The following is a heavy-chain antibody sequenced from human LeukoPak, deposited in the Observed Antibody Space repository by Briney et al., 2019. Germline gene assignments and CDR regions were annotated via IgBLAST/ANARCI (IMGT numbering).Heavy chain of an antibody. CDR2: IYHSGST. Sequence: SETLSLTCTVSGYSISSGYYWGWIRQPPGKGLEWIGSIYHSGSTYYNPSLKSRVTISVDTSKNQFSLKLSSVTAADTAVYYCARVEQPSVVSGRNWFDPWGQGTLVTVSS. CDR1: GYSISSGYY. D-gene: IGHD1/OR15-1a*01. J-gene: IGHJ5*02. CDR3: ARVEQPSVVSGRNWFDP. V-gene: IGHV4-38-2*02.